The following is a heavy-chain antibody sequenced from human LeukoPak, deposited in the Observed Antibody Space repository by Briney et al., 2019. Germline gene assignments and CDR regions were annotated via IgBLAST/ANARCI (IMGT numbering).Heavy chain of an antibody. CDR3: ARDSGWWRFDF. CDR2: IKEDGSEK. CDR1: GLNFSSRW. Sequence: GGSLRLSCAASGLNFSSRWMNWVRQAPGQGLEWVASIKEDGSEKHYVDSVKGRFTISRDNGKNSLYLQMNSLRAEDTAVYYWARDSGWWRFDFWGQGTLVTVSS. J-gene: IGHJ4*02. D-gene: IGHD6-13*01. V-gene: IGHV3-7*03.